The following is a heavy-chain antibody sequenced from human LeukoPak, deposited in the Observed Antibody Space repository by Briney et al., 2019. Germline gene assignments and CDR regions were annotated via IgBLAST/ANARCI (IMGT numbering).Heavy chain of an antibody. CDR3: VRDQGGERWFDP. Sequence: GGSLRLSCAASGFTFISYWMHWVRQAPGKGLEWVSSISSGSSFIYYADSVKGRFTIARDNAKNSLYLQMNSLRPEDTAIYYCVRDQGGERWFDPWGQGTLVTVSS. D-gene: IGHD3-16*01. V-gene: IGHV3-21*01. CDR2: ISSGSSFI. J-gene: IGHJ5*02. CDR1: GFTFISYW.